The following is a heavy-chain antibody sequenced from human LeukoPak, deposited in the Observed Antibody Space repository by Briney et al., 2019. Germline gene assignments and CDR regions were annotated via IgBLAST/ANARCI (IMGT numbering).Heavy chain of an antibody. Sequence: SETLSLTCAVYGGSFSGYYWSWIRQPPGKGLEWIGEINHSGSTNYNPSLKSRVTISVDTSKNQFSLKLSSVTAADTAVYYCARGRGEHYYYYMDVWGKGTTVTISS. J-gene: IGHJ6*03. D-gene: IGHD1-26*01. CDR1: GGSFSGYY. CDR2: INHSGST. CDR3: ARGRGEHYYYYMDV. V-gene: IGHV4-34*01.